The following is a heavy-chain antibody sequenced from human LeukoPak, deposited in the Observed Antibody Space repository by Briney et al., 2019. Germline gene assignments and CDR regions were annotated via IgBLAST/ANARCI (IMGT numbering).Heavy chain of an antibody. V-gene: IGHV3-23*01. Sequence: PGGSLRLSCAASGFSFSSYGVSWVRQAPGKGLEWVSSISSTGGSTYYADSVKGRFTTSRDNSKSTLSLQLNSLRAEDTAVYYCAKDSTVAGSYYGLDVWGQGTTVTVSS. J-gene: IGHJ6*02. CDR3: AKDSTVAGSYYGLDV. D-gene: IGHD4-23*01. CDR1: GFSFSSYG. CDR2: ISSTGGST.